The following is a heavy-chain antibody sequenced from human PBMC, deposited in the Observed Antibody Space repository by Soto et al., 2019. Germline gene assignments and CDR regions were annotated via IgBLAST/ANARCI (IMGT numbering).Heavy chain of an antibody. Sequence: QVQLVESGGGVVQPGRSLRPSCAASGFTFSSYAMHWVRQAPGKGLEWVAVISYDGSNKYYADSVKGRFTISRDNSKNTLYLQMNSLRAEDTAVYYCARTYYYGSGNGESFDYWGQGTLVTVSS. CDR2: ISYDGSNK. J-gene: IGHJ4*02. CDR1: GFTFSSYA. CDR3: ARTYYYGSGNGESFDY. D-gene: IGHD3-10*01. V-gene: IGHV3-30-3*01.